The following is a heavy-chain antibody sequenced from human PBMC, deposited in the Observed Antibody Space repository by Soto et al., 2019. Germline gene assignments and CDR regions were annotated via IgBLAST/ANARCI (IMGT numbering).Heavy chain of an antibody. D-gene: IGHD3-10*01. J-gene: IGHJ3*02. V-gene: IGHV1-69*02. Sequence: GASVKVSCKASGGTISSYTISWVRQAPGQGLEWMGRIIPILGIANYAQKFQGRVTITADKSTSTAYMELSSLRSEDTAVYYCARGLDGSGSSSYPPSDAFDIWGQGTMVTVPS. CDR1: GGTISSYT. CDR2: IIPILGIA. CDR3: ARGLDGSGSSSYPPSDAFDI.